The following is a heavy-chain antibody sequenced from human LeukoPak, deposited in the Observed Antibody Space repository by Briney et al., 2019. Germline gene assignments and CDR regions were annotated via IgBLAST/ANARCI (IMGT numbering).Heavy chain of an antibody. CDR1: GFTVTNTY. CDR2: IYSGGNT. D-gene: IGHD4-23*01. V-gene: IGHV3-53*01. CDR3: ARGLGGNSCGY. Sequence: GGSLRLSCAASGFTVTNTYINWVRQAPGRGLEWVSLIYSGGNTYYADSVKGRFTISRDNSKNTVYLQTNSLRAEDTAVYYCARGLGGNSCGYWGQGTLVTVSS. J-gene: IGHJ4*02.